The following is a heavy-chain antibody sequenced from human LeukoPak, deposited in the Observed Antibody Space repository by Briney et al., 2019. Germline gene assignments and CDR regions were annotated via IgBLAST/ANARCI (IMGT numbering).Heavy chain of an antibody. V-gene: IGHV4-59*01. CDR3: ARDPRGGTSRDNWFDP. J-gene: IGHJ5*02. D-gene: IGHD1-1*01. CDR1: GGSISSYY. Sequence: PWETLSLTCTVSGGSISSYYWSWIRQPPGKGLEWIGYIYYSGSTNYNPSLKSRVTISVDTSKNQFSLRLNSVTAADTAVYYCARDPRGGTSRDNWFDPWGQGTLVTVSS. CDR2: IYYSGST.